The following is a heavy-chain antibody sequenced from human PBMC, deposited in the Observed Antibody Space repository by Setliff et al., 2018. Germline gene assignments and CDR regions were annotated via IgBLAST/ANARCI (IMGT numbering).Heavy chain of an antibody. CDR2: INVGGTNT. J-gene: IGHJ6*03. CDR1: GFTFSSFA. Sequence: GGSLRLSCAASGFTFSSFAMSWVRQAPGKRLEWVSIINVGGTNTYYADSVKGRFTISRDNSRNTLYLQMNSLRSEDTAVYYCARDRIGPFLSYMDGWGKGTAVTVSS. D-gene: IGHD3-3*02. CDR3: ARDRIGPFLSYMDG. V-gene: IGHV3-23*03.